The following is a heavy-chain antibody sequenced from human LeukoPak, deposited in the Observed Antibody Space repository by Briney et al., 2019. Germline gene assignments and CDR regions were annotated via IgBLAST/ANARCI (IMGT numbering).Heavy chain of an antibody. J-gene: IGHJ5*02. D-gene: IGHD2-2*02. CDR1: GFTFSSYS. Sequence: GGSLRLSCAASGFTFSSYSMNWVRQAPGKGLEWVSSISSSSSYIYYADSVKGRFTISRDNAKNSLYLQMNSLRAEDTAVYYCARGLTFYCSSTSCYTWFDPWGQGTLVTVSS. V-gene: IGHV3-21*01. CDR2: ISSSSSYI. CDR3: ARGLTFYCSSTSCYTWFDP.